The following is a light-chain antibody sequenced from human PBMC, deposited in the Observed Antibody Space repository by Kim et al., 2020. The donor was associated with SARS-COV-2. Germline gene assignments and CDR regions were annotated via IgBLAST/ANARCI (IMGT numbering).Light chain of an antibody. CDR1: QSVSSY. CDR3: QQRSNWPPYT. Sequence: LSPGESATLSCRASQSVSSYLAWYQQKPGQAPRLLIYDASNRATGIPARFSGSASRTDFTLTISSLEPEDFAVYYCQQRSNWPPYTFGQGTKLEI. CDR2: DAS. V-gene: IGKV3-11*01. J-gene: IGKJ2*01.